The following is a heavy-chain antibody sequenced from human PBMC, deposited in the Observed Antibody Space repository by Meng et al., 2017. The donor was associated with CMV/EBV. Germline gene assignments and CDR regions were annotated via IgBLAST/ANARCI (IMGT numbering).Heavy chain of an antibody. Sequence: GGSLRLSCKGSGYSFTIYWIGWVRQMPGKGLEWMGIIYPGDSDTRYSPSFQGQVTISADKSISTAYLQWSSLKASDTAMYYCGAAADYYYGMDVWGQGTTVTVSS. CDR1: GYSFTIYW. V-gene: IGHV5-51*01. D-gene: IGHD6-13*01. CDR2: IYPGDSDT. CDR3: GAAADYYYGMDV. J-gene: IGHJ6*02.